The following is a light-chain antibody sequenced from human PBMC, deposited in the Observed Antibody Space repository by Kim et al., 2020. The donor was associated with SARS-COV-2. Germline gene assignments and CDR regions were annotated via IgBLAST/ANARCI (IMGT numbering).Light chain of an antibody. CDR1: SGHSSYI. J-gene: IGLJ6*01. V-gene: IGLV4-60*03. CDR3: ETWDSNARA. Sequence: HLVLTQSSSASASLGSSVKLTCTLSSGHSSYIIAWHQQQPGKAPRFLMKLEGSGSYNKGSGVPDRFSGSSSGADRYLTISNLQSEDEADYYCETWDSNARAFGGGTKVAVL. CDR2: LEGSGSY.